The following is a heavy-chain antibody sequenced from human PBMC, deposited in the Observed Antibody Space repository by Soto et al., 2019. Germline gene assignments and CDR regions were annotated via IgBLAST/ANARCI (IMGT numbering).Heavy chain of an antibody. V-gene: IGHV4-39*01. Sequence: QVQLQESGPGLVMPSETLSLTCSVSGDSISGSPYYWGWIRQPPGKRLEWIGSIFHDGYIVYTPSLKSRVTISVYTSKNQFSLKLTSVAAADTAIYFCARLQTAVPHYWGQGILVTVSS. D-gene: IGHD6-13*01. J-gene: IGHJ4*02. CDR1: GDSISGSPYY. CDR2: IFHDGYI. CDR3: ARLQTAVPHY.